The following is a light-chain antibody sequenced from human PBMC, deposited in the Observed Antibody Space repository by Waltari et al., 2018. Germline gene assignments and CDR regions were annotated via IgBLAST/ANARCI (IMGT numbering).Light chain of an antibody. J-gene: IGKJ2*01. V-gene: IGKV3-15*01. CDR3: QQYGNWPLYT. CDR2: DVS. Sequence: EIVMTQSPVALSASPGERATLSCRASQSLGRNLAWYQQKPGPAPSLLIYDVSTRATGVPARFSGSGSQTEFTLTISSLQSEDFAVYYCQQYGNWPLYTFGQGTKLEIK. CDR1: QSLGRN.